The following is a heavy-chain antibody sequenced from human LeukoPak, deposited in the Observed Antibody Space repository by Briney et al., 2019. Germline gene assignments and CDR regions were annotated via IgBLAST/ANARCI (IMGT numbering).Heavy chain of an antibody. CDR2: MTAPTSGGVT. J-gene: IGHJ3*02. D-gene: IGHD2-8*01. CDR3: AKDPNGDHIGAFDN. V-gene: IGHV3-23*01. Sequence: GGSLRLSCATSGFSISLYAMTWVRQAPGKGLEWVSSMTAPTSGGVTKYADSVKGWFTISRDNSKNTLYLQMKSLRVEDTGIYYCAKDPNGDHIGAFDNWGQGTVVTVSS. CDR1: GFSISLYA.